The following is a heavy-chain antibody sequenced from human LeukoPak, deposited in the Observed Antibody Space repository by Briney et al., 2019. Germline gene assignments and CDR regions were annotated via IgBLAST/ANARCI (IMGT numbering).Heavy chain of an antibody. D-gene: IGHD3-16*01. V-gene: IGHV5-51*01. CDR3: ARPAGGIPYYMDV. CDR1: GYSFTSYW. Sequence: GASLKISCKGSGYSFTSYWIGWVRPMPGKGLEWMGIIYPGDSDTRYSPSFQGQVTISADKSISTAYLQWSSLEASDTAMYYCARPAGGIPYYMDVWGKGTTVTVSS. J-gene: IGHJ6*03. CDR2: IYPGDSDT.